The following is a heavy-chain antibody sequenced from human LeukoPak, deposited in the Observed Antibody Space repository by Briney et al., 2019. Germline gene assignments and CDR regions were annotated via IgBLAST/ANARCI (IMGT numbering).Heavy chain of an antibody. CDR3: ARWGVTTGFAFDI. J-gene: IGHJ3*02. CDR2: INHSGST. Sequence: PSETLSLTCAVYGGSFSGYYWSWIRQPPGKGLEWIGEINHSGSTNYNPSLKSRVTISVDTSKNQFSLKLSSVTAADTAVYYCARWGVTTGFAFDIWGQGTMVTVSS. D-gene: IGHD4-11*01. V-gene: IGHV4-34*01. CDR1: GGSFSGYY.